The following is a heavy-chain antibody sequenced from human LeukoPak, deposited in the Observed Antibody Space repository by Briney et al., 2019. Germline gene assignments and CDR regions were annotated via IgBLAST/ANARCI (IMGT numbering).Heavy chain of an antibody. D-gene: IGHD1-26*01. V-gene: IGHV1-18*01. Sequence: ASVKVSCKASGYTFTRYDINWVRQAPGQGLEWMGWISAYNGNTNYAQKLQGRVTMTTDTSTSTAYMELRSLRSDDTAVYYCARVGSGSYYRAFMFDPWGQGTLVTVSS. CDR2: ISAYNGNT. J-gene: IGHJ5*02. CDR3: ARVGSGSYYRAFMFDP. CDR1: GYTFTRYD.